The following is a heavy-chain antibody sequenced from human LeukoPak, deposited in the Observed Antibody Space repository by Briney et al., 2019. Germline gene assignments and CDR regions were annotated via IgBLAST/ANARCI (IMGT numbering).Heavy chain of an antibody. V-gene: IGHV4-39*01. Sequence: SETLSLTCTVSGGSISSSNYYWDWIRQPPGKGLEWIATIYYSGSTYYNPSLKSRVTISVDTSKNQFSLNLSSMTAADTAVYYCARRLHYGSGSYYQFDYWGQGTLVTVSS. CDR3: ARRLHYGSGSYYQFDY. D-gene: IGHD3-10*01. CDR2: IYYSGST. J-gene: IGHJ4*02. CDR1: GGSISSSNYY.